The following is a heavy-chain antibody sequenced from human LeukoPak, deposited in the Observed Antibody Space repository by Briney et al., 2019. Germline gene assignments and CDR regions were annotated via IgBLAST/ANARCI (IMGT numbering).Heavy chain of an antibody. CDR3: ARDSFAMVRGVESN. V-gene: IGHV1-18*01. J-gene: IGHJ4*02. Sequence: GASVKVSCKASGYTFINYGITWVRQAPGQGLEWMGWISAYNGNTNYAQKFQGRVTMTRDTSISTAYMELSRLRSDDTAVYYCARDSFAMVRGVESNWGQGTLVTVSS. CDR1: GYTFINYG. CDR2: ISAYNGNT. D-gene: IGHD3-10*01.